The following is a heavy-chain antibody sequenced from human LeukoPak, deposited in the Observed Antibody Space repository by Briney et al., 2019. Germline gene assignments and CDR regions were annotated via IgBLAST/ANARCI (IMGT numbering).Heavy chain of an antibody. J-gene: IGHJ3*02. CDR2: VNPSGGST. V-gene: IGHV1-46*01. Sequence: ASVKVSCKASGYTFTSYYLHWVPRAPGQGLEWMGIVNPSGGSTSYAQKFQGRVTMTRDTSTSTVYMELSSLRSEDTAVYYCARDNKEQQLVQGAFDIWGQGTMVTVSS. D-gene: IGHD6-13*01. CDR1: GYTFTSYY. CDR3: ARDNKEQQLVQGAFDI.